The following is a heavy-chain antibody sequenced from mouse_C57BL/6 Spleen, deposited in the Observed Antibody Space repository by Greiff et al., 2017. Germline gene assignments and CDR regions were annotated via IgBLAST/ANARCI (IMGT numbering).Heavy chain of an antibody. CDR2: IYPSDSET. Sequence: QVQLQQPGAELVRPGSSVKLSCKASGYTFTSYWMDWVKQRPGQGLEWIGNIYPSDSETHYNQKFKDKATLTVDKSSSTAYMQLSSLTSEDSAVYYCVHINSVYFDYWGQGTTLTVSS. J-gene: IGHJ2*01. CDR3: VHINSVYFDY. D-gene: IGHD2-5*01. CDR1: GYTFTSYW. V-gene: IGHV1-61*01.